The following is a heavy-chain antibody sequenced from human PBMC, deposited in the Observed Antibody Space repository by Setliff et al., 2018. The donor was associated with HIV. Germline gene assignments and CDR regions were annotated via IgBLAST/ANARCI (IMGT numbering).Heavy chain of an antibody. Sequence: PSETLSLTCNVSGDSLKTYYWSWIRQSGGKGLEWIGSIYASGKTTFNPSLKSRVRMSVYTSKNQFSLKLTSVTASDTAVYYCARGNNDLESFDYWGQGALVTVSS. CDR1: GDSLKTYY. CDR2: IYASGKT. V-gene: IGHV4-4*07. D-gene: IGHD3-3*01. J-gene: IGHJ4*02. CDR3: ARGNNDLESFDY.